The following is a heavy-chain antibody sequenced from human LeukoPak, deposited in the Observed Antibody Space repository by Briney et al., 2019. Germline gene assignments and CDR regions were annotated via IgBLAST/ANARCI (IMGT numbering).Heavy chain of an antibody. CDR2: ISSSSSYI. Sequence: SCKASGGTFSSYSMNWVRQAPGKGLEWVSSISSSSSYIYYADSVKGRFTISRDNAKNSLYLQMNSLRAEDTAVYYCARSLQLRIAVAVAYGMDVWGQGTTVTVSS. J-gene: IGHJ6*02. CDR1: GGTFSSYS. CDR3: ARSLQLRIAVAVAYGMDV. D-gene: IGHD6-19*01. V-gene: IGHV3-21*01.